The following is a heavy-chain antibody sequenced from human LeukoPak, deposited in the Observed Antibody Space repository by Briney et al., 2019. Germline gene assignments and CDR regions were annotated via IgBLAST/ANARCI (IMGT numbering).Heavy chain of an antibody. J-gene: IGHJ5*02. CDR3: ARASFNVVFGNWFDP. CDR1: GGSISSSSYY. CDR2: IYYTGNT. D-gene: IGHD2-8*01. V-gene: IGHV4-39*01. Sequence: PSETLSLTCTVSGGSISSSSYYWAWIRQPPGKGLEWIGTIYYTGNTFYNPSLKSRVTISVDSSKNQFSLKLSSVTAADTAVYYCARASFNVVFGNWFDPWGQRTLVTVSS.